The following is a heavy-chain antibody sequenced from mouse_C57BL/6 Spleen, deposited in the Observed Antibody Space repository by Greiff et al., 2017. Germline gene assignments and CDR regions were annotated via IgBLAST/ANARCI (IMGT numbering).Heavy chain of an antibody. V-gene: IGHV1-4*01. CDR3: ARDVLAYYSNFYWYFDV. Sequence: VQLQQSGAELARPGASVKMSCKASGYTFTSYTMHWVKQRPGQGLEWIGYINPSSGYTKYNQKFKDKATLTADKSSSTAYMQLSSLTSEDSAVYYCARDVLAYYSNFYWYFDVWGTGTTVTVSS. CDR2: INPSSGYT. CDR1: GYTFTSYT. D-gene: IGHD2-5*01. J-gene: IGHJ1*03.